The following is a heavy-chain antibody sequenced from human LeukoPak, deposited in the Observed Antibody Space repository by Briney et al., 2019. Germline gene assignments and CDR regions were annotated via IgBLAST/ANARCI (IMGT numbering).Heavy chain of an antibody. CDR2: IYPGDSDT. Sequence: GESPKISCKGSGYSFTTYLIGGGRQMPGKGLEWMGVIYPGDSDTRYSPSFQGQVTISADKSISTAYLQWSSLKASDTAMYYCAGHKLEYSISSTFQHWGEGTLVTVSS. V-gene: IGHV5-51*01. J-gene: IGHJ1*01. CDR3: AGHKLEYSISSTFQH. CDR1: GYSFTTYL. D-gene: IGHD6-6*01.